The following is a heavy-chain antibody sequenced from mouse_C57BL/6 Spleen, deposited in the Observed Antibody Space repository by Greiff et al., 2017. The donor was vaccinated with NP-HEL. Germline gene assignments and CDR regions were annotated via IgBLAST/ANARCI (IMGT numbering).Heavy chain of an antibody. Sequence: VKVVESGPELVKPGASVKISCKASGYAFSSSWMNWVKQRPGKGLEWIGRIYPGDGDTNYNGKFKGKATLTADKSSSTAYMQLSSLTSEDSAVYFCARETITTVVGFDYWGQGTTLTVSS. J-gene: IGHJ2*01. D-gene: IGHD1-1*01. CDR2: IYPGDGDT. CDR1: GYAFSSSW. V-gene: IGHV1-82*01. CDR3: ARETITTVVGFDY.